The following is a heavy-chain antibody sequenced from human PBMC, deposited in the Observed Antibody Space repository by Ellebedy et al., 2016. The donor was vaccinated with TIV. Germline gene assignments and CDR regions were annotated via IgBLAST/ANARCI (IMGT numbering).Heavy chain of an antibody. V-gene: IGHV4-39*02. J-gene: IGHJ3*02. CDR2: IYYRGNT. CDR3: ARPHSGTSGAFDI. CDR1: GGSISSSSYY. D-gene: IGHD1-26*01. Sequence: SETLSLTXTVSGGSISSSSYYWGWIRQPPRKGLEWIGYIYYRGNTYYNPSLKSRVTISVDTSKNLFSLKVNSVTAADTAMYYCARPHSGTSGAFDIWGQGTMVTVSS.